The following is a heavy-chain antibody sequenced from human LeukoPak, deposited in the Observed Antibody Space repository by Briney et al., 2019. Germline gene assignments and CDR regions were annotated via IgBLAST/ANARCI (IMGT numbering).Heavy chain of an antibody. CDR2: IYYSGST. CDR1: GGSISSSSYY. Sequence: SETLSLTCTVSGGSISSSSYYWGWIRQPPGKGLEWIGRIYYSGSTYYTPSLKSRVTISVDTSKNQFSLKLSSVTAADTAVYYCARGEAAAGPMDYMDVWDTGATVTVSS. V-gene: IGHV4-39*01. J-gene: IGHJ6*03. D-gene: IGHD6-13*01. CDR3: ARGEAAAGPMDYMDV.